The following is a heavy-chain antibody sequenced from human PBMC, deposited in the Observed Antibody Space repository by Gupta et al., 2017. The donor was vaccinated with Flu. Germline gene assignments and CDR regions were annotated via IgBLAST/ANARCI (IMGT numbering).Heavy chain of an antibody. Sequence: YAMHWVRQAPGKGLEWVAVISYDGSDQYYADAVKGRFTVSRDKSENMLYLQMDSLKTEDTAVYYCAKGGFELRLSRYYFDFCGQVTLGTVSS. J-gene: IGHJ4*02. CDR3: AKGGFELRLSRYYFDF. V-gene: IGHV3-30*18. CDR2: ISYDGSDQ. CDR1: YA. D-gene: IGHD3-3*01.